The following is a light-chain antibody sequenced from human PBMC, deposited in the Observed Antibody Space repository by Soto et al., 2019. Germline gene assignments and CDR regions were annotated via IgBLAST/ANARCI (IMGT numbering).Light chain of an antibody. CDR3: QQYNSYSWT. Sequence: IHMTHSPATLSASVLYRVTITFLASQSISGWLAWYQQKPGKAPKLLIYDASSLESGVPSRFSGSGSGTEFTLTISSLQPDDFATYYCQQYNSYSWTFGQGTKVDIK. J-gene: IGKJ1*01. V-gene: IGKV1-5*01. CDR2: DAS. CDR1: QSISGW.